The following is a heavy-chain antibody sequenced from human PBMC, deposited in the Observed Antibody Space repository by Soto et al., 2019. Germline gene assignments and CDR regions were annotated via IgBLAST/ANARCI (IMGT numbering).Heavy chain of an antibody. CDR2: IWYDGSNK. CDR1: GFTFSSYG. CDR3: ARDRPVYYFDY. D-gene: IGHD6-19*01. J-gene: IGHJ4*02. V-gene: IGHV3-33*01. Sequence: PGGSLRLSCAASGFTFSSYGMHWVRQAPGKGLEWVAVIWYDGSNKYYADSVKGRFTISRDNSKNTLYLQMNSLRAEDTAVYYCARDRPVYYFDYWGQGTLVTVSS.